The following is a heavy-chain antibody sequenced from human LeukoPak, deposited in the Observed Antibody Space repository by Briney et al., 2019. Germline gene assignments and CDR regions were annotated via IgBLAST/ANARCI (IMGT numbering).Heavy chain of an antibody. D-gene: IGHD1-26*01. CDR3: ARDLGYYRADY. CDR1: GFTFSSYW. J-gene: IGHJ4*02. CDR2: IKGDGSDN. Sequence: GGSLRLSCAASGFTFSSYWMSWVRQAPGKGLEWVANIKGDGSDNHYVDSVRGRFTISKDNAKNSLYLQTNSLRAEDTAVYYCARDLGYYRADYWGQGTLVTVSS. V-gene: IGHV3-7*04.